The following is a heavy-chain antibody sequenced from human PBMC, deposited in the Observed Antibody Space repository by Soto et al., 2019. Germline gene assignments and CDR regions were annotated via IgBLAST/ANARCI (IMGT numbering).Heavy chain of an antibody. CDR2: ISYDGSNK. V-gene: IGHV3-30-3*01. D-gene: IGHD2-21*02. CDR3: ARGEHIVVVTAIRKGAFDI. J-gene: IGHJ3*02. CDR1: GFTFSSYA. Sequence: GGSLRLSCAASGFTFSSYAIHWVRQAPGKGLEWVAVISYDGSNKYYADSVKGRFTISRDNSKNTLYLQMNSLRAEDTAVYYCARGEHIVVVTAIRKGAFDIWGQGTMVTVSS.